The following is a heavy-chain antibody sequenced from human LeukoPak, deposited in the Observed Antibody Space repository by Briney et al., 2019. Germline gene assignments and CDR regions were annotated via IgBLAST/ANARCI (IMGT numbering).Heavy chain of an antibody. CDR3: ASMYYYDSSGYYS. D-gene: IGHD3-22*01. Sequence: SQTLSLTCTVSGGSISSGSYYWSWIRQPAGKGLEWIGRIHRSGSTAYNPSVKSRVTISVDTSTNQFSLKLNSVTAADTAVYYCASMYYYDSSGYYSWGQGTLVTVSS. J-gene: IGHJ5*02. CDR1: GGSISSGSYY. CDR2: IHRSGST. V-gene: IGHV4-61*02.